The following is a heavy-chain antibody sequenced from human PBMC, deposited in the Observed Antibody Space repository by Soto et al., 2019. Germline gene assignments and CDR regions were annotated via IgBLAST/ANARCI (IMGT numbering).Heavy chain of an antibody. CDR3: TRAKYSSSSRPFDY. V-gene: IGHV1-46*01. CDR1: GYTFSSYS. J-gene: IGHJ4*02. CDR2: INPSGGGT. Sequence: QVQPVQSGAEVKKPGASVKVSCKASGYTFSSYSIHWVRQAPGQGLEWMGVINPSGGGTSYPQKFQGRVTMTRDTSTSTVYMEMSSLRSEDTAVYYCTRAKYSSSSRPFDYWGQGTLVTVSS. D-gene: IGHD6-6*01.